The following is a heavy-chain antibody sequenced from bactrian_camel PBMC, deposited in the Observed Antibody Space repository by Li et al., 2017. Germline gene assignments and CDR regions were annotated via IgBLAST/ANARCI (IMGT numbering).Heavy chain of an antibody. CDR3: TKHVAYSGAHY. Sequence: VQLVESGGDLVQPGGSLRPSCATSGFTFSVAGMSWVRHVPGKGFDWVSTITIGGDSTFYADSMKGRFTISRDNAKNTLYLQLNSLKAEDTAMYYYTKHVAYSGAHYWGQGTQVTVS. CDR1: GFTFSVAG. V-gene: IGHV3S1*01. D-gene: IGHD2*01. J-gene: IGHJ4*01. CDR2: ITIGGDST.